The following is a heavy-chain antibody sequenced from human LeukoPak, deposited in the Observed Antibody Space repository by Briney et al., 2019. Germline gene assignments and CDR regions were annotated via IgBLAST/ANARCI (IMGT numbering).Heavy chain of an antibody. D-gene: IGHD3-22*01. CDR1: GFTFSSYG. J-gene: IGHJ4*02. CDR3: AKAREGGLVVVSGGAFDY. Sequence: PGGSLRLSCAASGFTFSSYGMSWVRQAPGKGLEWVSAISGSGGSTYYADSVKGRFTISRDNSKNTLYLQMNSLRAEDTAVYYCAKAREGGLVVVSGGAFDYWGQGTLVTVSS. V-gene: IGHV3-23*01. CDR2: ISGSGGST.